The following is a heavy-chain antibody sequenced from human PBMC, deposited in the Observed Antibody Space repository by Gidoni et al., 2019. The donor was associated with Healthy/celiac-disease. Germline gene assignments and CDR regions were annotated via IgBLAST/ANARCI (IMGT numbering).Heavy chain of an antibody. CDR1: GGSFSGYY. D-gene: IGHD5-18*01. Sequence: QVQLQQWGAGLLKPSETLSHTCAAYGGSFSGYYWSWIRQPPGKGLEWIGEINHSGSTNYNPSLKSRVTIAVDTSKNQFSLKLSSVTAADTAVYYCARRARGYKSFDYWGQGTLVTVSS. J-gene: IGHJ4*02. CDR3: ARRARGYKSFDY. V-gene: IGHV4-34*01. CDR2: INHSGST.